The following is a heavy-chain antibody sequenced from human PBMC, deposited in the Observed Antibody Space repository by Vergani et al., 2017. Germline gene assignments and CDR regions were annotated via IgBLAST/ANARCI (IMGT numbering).Heavy chain of an antibody. CDR1: GGSFSTGGQS. V-gene: IGHV4-61*02. Sequence: QVQLQESGPGLVKPSQTLSLTCTVSGGSFSTGGQSWTWLRQSAGKGLEWIGRIYTSGATNYNPSLRSRAIMSVDASKNQFSLKLSSVTAADTAVYYCARDYSSSWYRGTGWFDPWGQGTLVTVSS. CDR2: IYTSGAT. CDR3: ARDYSSSWYRGTGWFDP. D-gene: IGHD6-13*01. J-gene: IGHJ5*02.